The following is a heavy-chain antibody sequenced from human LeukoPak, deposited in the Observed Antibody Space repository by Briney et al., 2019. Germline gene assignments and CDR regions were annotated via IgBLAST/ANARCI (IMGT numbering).Heavy chain of an antibody. CDR3: ARDQGDDGDYAADY. CDR1: GYTFTSYG. Sequence: PGESLKISCKGSGYTFTSYGISWVRQAPGQGLEWMGWISAYNGNTNYAQKLQGRVTMTTDTSTSTAYMELRSLRSDDTAVYYCARDQGDDGDYAADYWGQGTLVTVSS. J-gene: IGHJ4*02. CDR2: ISAYNGNT. V-gene: IGHV1-18*01. D-gene: IGHD4-17*01.